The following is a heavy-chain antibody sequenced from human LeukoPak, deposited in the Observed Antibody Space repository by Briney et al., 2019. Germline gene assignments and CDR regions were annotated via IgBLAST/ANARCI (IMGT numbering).Heavy chain of an antibody. CDR2: IIPILGIA. J-gene: IGHJ4*02. V-gene: IGHV1-69*04. Sequence: ASVKVSCKASGGTFSSYAISWVRQAPGQGLEWMGRIIPILGIANYAQTFQGRVTITADKSTSTAYMELSSLRSEDTAVYYCARDDRKLEATSVYYFDYWGQGTLVTVSS. CDR3: ARDDRKLEATSVYYFDY. D-gene: IGHD2-2*01. CDR1: GGTFSSYA.